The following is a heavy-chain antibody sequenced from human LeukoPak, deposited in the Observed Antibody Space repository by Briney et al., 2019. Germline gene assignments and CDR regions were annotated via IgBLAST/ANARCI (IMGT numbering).Heavy chain of an antibody. J-gene: IGHJ6*02. CDR2: INHSGST. CDR3: ARSMQGVSGMDV. D-gene: IGHD6-13*01. V-gene: IGHV4-34*01. CDR1: GGSFSGYY. Sequence: SETLSLTCAVYGGSFSGYYWSWFRQPPGKGLEWIGKINHSGSTNYNPSLKSRVTISVDTSKNQFSLKLSSVTAADTAVYYCARSMQGVSGMDVWGQGTTVTVSS.